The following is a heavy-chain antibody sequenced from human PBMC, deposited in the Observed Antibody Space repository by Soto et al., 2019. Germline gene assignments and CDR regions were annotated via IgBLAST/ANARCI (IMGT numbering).Heavy chain of an antibody. CDR3: ARRGAFDI. CDR1: GGSISSSSYY. CDR2: IYYSGTT. Sequence: QLQLQESGPGLVKPSETLSLTCTVSGGSISSSSYYWGWIRQPPGKGLEWIGSIYYSGTTYYNPSLKSRVTISVDTSKNQFSLKLSYVTAADTAVYYCARRGAFDIWGQGTMVTVSS. V-gene: IGHV4-39*01. J-gene: IGHJ3*02.